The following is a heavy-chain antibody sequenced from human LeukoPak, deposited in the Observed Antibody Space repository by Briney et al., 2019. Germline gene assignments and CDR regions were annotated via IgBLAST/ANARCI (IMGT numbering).Heavy chain of an antibody. CDR1: GFSFSSYS. Sequence: PGGSLRLSCAASGFSFSSYSMNWLRQAPGKGLAWVSYIRSSRSTIYYADSVKGRFTISRDNAKNSLYLQMNSLRAEDTAVYYCARLTVKVEGYDYWGQGTLVTVSS. J-gene: IGHJ4*02. D-gene: IGHD4-17*01. CDR2: IRSSRSTI. CDR3: ARLTVKVEGYDY. V-gene: IGHV3-48*01.